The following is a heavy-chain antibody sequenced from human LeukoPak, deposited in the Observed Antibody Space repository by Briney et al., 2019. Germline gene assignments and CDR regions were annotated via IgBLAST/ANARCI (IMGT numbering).Heavy chain of an antibody. J-gene: IGHJ6*02. CDR2: TYYRSKWKY. Sequence: SQTLSLTCAISGDSVSSKSSAWNWVRQSPTRGLEWLGRTYYRSKWKYDYALAGKSRVTINPDTSKNQFSLQLNSVTPEDTAVYYCARNSADLDVWGQGTTVTVSS. CDR3: ARNSADLDV. D-gene: IGHD1-26*01. V-gene: IGHV6-1*01. CDR1: GDSVSSKSSA.